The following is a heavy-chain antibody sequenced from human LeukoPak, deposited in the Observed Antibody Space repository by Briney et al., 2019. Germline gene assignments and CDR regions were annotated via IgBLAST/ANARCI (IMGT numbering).Heavy chain of an antibody. V-gene: IGHV1-46*01. CDR1: GYTFTSYY. Sequence: ASVKVSCKASGYTFTSYYMHWVRQAPGQGLEWMGLINPTGDSTGYAQKFQGRATLTRDMSTSTDYMELSSLRSEDTAIYYCARDNSVGDNAWWFDPWGQGTLVTVSS. CDR2: INPTGDST. J-gene: IGHJ5*02. D-gene: IGHD1-26*01. CDR3: ARDNSVGDNAWWFDP.